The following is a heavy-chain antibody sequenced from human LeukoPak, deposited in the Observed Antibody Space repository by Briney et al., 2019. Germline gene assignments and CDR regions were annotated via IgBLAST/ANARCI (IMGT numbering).Heavy chain of an antibody. J-gene: IGHJ4*02. CDR3: AREFGDTAMVTPFDY. Sequence: GASVKVSCKASGYTFTGYYMHWVRQAPGQGLEWMGWINPNSGGTNYAQKFQGRVTMTRDTSISTAYMELSRLRSDDTAVYYCAREFGDTAMVTPFDYWGQGTLVTVSP. V-gene: IGHV1-2*02. CDR1: GYTFTGYY. CDR2: INPNSGGT. D-gene: IGHD5-18*01.